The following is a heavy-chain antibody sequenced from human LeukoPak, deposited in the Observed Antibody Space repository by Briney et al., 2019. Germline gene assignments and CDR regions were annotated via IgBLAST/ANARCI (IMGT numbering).Heavy chain of an antibody. J-gene: IGHJ4*02. CDR3: TVGATDY. D-gene: IGHD1-26*01. V-gene: IGHV3-73*01. CDR1: GFTFSGSA. Sequence: PGGSLKLSCAASGFTFSGSAMHWVRQASGKGLEWVGRIRSKANSYATAYAASVKGRFTVSRDDSKNTAYLQMNSLKTEGTAVYYCTVGATDYWSQGTLVTVSS. CDR2: IRSKANSYAT.